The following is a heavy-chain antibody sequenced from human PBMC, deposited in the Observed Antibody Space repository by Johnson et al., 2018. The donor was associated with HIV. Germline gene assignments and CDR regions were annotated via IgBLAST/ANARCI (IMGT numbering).Heavy chain of an antibody. CDR2: IRGNSGSI. CDR3: AKDLTYYYGSGSSNDAFDI. CDR1: GFTFDDYA. J-gene: IGHJ3*02. D-gene: IGHD3-10*01. V-gene: IGHV3-9*01. Sequence: VQLVESGGGVVRPGGSLRLSCVASGFTFDDYAMHWVRQAPGKGMEWVSGIRGNSGSIGYADSVKGRFTISRDNAKNSLYLQMNSLRAEDTALYYCAKDLTYYYGSGSSNDAFDIWGQGTMVTVSS.